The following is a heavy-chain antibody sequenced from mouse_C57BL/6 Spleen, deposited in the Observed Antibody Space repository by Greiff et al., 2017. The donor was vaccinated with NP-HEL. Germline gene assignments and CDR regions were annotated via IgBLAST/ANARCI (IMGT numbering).Heavy chain of an antibody. V-gene: IGHV1-55*01. J-gene: IGHJ3*01. Sequence: QVQLQQPGAELVKPGASVKMSCKASGYTFPSYWITWVKQRPGQGLEWIGDIYPGSGSTNYNEKFKSKATLTVDTSSSPAYMQLSSLTSEDSAVYYCARRAYYSNPAWFAYWGQGTLVTVS. CDR1: GYTFPSYW. CDR3: ARRAYYSNPAWFAY. D-gene: IGHD2-5*01. CDR2: IYPGSGST.